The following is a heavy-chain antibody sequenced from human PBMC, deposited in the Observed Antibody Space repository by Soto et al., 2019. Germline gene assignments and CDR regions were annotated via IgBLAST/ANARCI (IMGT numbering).Heavy chain of an antibody. Sequence: CAASGFTFSGSAMHWVRQASGKGLEWVGRIRSKANSYATAYAASVKGRFTISRDDSKDTAYLQMNSLKTEDTAVYYCTRPRGVTTSVWFDPWGQGTLVTVSS. V-gene: IGHV3-73*01. CDR3: TRPRGVTTSVWFDP. J-gene: IGHJ5*02. CDR2: IRSKANSYAT. CDR1: GFTFSGSA. D-gene: IGHD4-4*01.